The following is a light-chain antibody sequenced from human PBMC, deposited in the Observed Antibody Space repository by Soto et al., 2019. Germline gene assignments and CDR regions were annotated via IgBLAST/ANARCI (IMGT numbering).Light chain of an antibody. CDR1: QSIXTY. Sequence: DIVVTQSAVTLPLSPGETATLSCRASQSIXTYLGWYQEKPGQAPRILXACASGSATGRPDSLSGSGSVTEFTLTIDRLESADFAVYFCQQYGDVTRTFGQGTKVDIK. CDR3: QQYGDVTRT. J-gene: IGKJ1*01. V-gene: IGKV3-20*01. CDR2: CAS.